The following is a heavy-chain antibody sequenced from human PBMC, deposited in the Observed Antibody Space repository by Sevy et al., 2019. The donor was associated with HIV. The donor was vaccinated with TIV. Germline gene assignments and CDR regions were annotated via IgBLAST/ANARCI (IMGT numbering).Heavy chain of an antibody. J-gene: IGHJ6*02. CDR3: AKDRGSDHYYGMDV. CDR2: ISSSGSNT. Sequence: GGSLRLSCAASGFNFISHAMSWVRQAPGKGLEWVSSISSSGSNTYYADSVKGRLTISRENSKNTLYLQMNRLRADDTAVYYCAKDRGSDHYYGMDVWGQGTTVTVSS. V-gene: IGHV3-23*01. D-gene: IGHD3-10*01. CDR1: GFNFISHA.